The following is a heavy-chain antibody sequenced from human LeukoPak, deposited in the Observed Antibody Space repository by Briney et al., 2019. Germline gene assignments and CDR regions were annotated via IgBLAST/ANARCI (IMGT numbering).Heavy chain of an antibody. CDR1: GYTFTGYY. D-gene: IGHD3-22*01. CDR3: ARQAPPYDSSGYFDY. Sequence: ASVKVSCKASGYTFTGYYMHWVRQAPGQGLEWMGWINPNSGGTNYAQKFQGRVTMTRDTSISTAYMELSRLRSDDTAVYYCARQAPPYDSSGYFDYWDQGTPVTVSS. CDR2: INPNSGGT. J-gene: IGHJ4*02. V-gene: IGHV1-2*02.